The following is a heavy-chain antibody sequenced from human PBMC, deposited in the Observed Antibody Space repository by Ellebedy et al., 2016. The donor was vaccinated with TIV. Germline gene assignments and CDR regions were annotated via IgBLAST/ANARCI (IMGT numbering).Heavy chain of an antibody. J-gene: IGHJ4*02. D-gene: IGHD3-22*01. Sequence: GESLKISCAASGFTFDDFAMHWVRQAPGKGLEWVPHISWDGVSTYYAESVKGRVTIDRDNSKNSLYLQINSLRTEDTALYYCKKDRIEVAHGVGHNFDSWGQGILVTVSS. V-gene: IGHV3-43*01. CDR1: GFTFDDFA. CDR3: KKDRIEVAHGVGHNFDS. CDR2: ISWDGVST.